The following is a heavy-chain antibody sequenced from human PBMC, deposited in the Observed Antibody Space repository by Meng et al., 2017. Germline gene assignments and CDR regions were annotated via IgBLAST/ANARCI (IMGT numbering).Heavy chain of an antibody. D-gene: IGHD5-18*01. CDR3: ARGGYSYGLWFDP. J-gene: IGHJ5*02. Sequence: HAEQVDVGDGVRELGAPVNSSRQASEAPFRSYAINWMRQAPGQGVEWIGGIIPIFGTANYAQKFQGRVTITADESTSTAYMELSSLRSEDTAVYYCARGGYSYGLWFDPWGQGTLVTVSS. V-gene: IGHV1-69*01. CDR2: IIPIFGTA. CDR1: EAPFRSYA.